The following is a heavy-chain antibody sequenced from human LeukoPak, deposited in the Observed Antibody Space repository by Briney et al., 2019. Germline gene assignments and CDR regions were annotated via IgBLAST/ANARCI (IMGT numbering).Heavy chain of an antibody. V-gene: IGHV4-59*08. CDR3: ARYGGYDFILDY. CDR2: IYYSGST. Sequence: SETLSLTCTVSGRSISSYYWSWIRQPPGKGLEWIGYIYYSGSTNYNPSLKSRVTISVDTSKNQFSLKLSSVTAADTAVYYCARYGGYDFILDYWGQGTLVSVSS. J-gene: IGHJ4*02. CDR1: GRSISSYY. D-gene: IGHD5-12*01.